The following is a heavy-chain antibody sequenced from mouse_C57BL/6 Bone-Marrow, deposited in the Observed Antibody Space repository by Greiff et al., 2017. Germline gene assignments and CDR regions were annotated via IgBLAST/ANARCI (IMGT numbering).Heavy chain of an antibody. Sequence: QVQLQQPGAELVMPGASVKLSCKASGYTFTSYWMHWVKQRPGQGLEWIGEIDPSDSYTNYNQKFKGKSTLTVDKSSSTAYMQLSSLTSENSAVYYCAREGYGFHFDYWGQGATLTGSS. CDR3: AREGYGFHFDY. CDR1: GYTFTSYW. CDR2: IDPSDSYT. V-gene: IGHV1-69*01. J-gene: IGHJ2*01. D-gene: IGHD2-2*01.